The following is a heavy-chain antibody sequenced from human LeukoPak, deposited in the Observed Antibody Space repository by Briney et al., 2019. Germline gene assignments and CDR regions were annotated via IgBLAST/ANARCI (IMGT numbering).Heavy chain of an antibody. V-gene: IGHV3-53*04. CDR3: ARETPGDWFDP. J-gene: IGHJ5*02. CDR2: IYSGGST. CDR1: GFTVSSNY. D-gene: IGHD1-14*01. Sequence: GSLRLSCAASGFTVSSNYMSWVRQAPGKGLEWVSVIYSGGSTYYADSVKGRFTISRHNSKNTLYLQMNSLRTEDTAVYYCARETPGDWFDPWGQGTLVTVSS.